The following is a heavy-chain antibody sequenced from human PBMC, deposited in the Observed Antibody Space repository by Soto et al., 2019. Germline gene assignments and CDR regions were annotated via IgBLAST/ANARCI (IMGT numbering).Heavy chain of an antibody. CDR3: ARVGIVGEQTEH. J-gene: IGHJ1*01. CDR2: ISYDGSNK. Sequence: QVQLVESGGGVVQPGRSLRLSCAASGFTFSSYAMHWVRQAPGKGLEWVAVISYDGSNKYYADSVKGRFTISRDNSKNTLYLHMNSLRAEDTAVYYCARVGIVGEQTEHWGQGTLVTVSS. D-gene: IGHD1-26*01. V-gene: IGHV3-30-3*01. CDR1: GFTFSSYA.